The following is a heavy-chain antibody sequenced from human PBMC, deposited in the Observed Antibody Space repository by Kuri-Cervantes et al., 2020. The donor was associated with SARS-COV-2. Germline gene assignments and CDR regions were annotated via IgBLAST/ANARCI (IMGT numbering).Heavy chain of an antibody. CDR3: AKDLGVAAAIDMFYYYYGMDV. V-gene: IGHV3-30*18. D-gene: IGHD2-2*01. CDR2: ISYDGSNK. CDR1: GATLSNYG. Sequence: AESLSLSCAASGATLSNYGMHWVRQAPGKGLEWVAFISYDGSNKYYADSVKGRFTIARDNSKNTLYLQMNSLRAEDTAVYYCAKDLGVAAAIDMFYYYYGMDVWGQGPTVTVSS. J-gene: IGHJ6*02.